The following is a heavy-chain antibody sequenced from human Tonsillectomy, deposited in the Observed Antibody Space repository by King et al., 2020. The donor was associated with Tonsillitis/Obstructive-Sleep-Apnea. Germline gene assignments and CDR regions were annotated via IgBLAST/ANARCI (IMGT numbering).Heavy chain of an antibody. CDR3: AREYCSSILCGRWGHYMDV. D-gene: IGHD2-2*01. V-gene: IGHV1-69*12. CDR2: SIPIFGTA. J-gene: IGHJ6*03. Sequence: VQLVQSGAEVKKPGSSVKVSCKASGGTFSSYAISWVRQAPGQGLEWMGGSIPIFGTANYAQKFQGRVTITADEAPSTAYMELSRLRSEDTAVYYCAREYCSSILCGRWGHYMDVWGKGTTVTVSS. CDR1: GGTFSSYA.